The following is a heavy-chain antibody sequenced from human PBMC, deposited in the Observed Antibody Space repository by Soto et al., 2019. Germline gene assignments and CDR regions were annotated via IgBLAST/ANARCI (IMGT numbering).Heavy chain of an antibody. CDR3: ASELRYFDWPLPSSDY. Sequence: PGGSLRLSCAASVFTFSSCAMSWIRQAPGKGLEWVSYISSSSSYTNYADSVKGRFTISRDNAKNSLYLQMNSLRAEDTAVYYCASELRYFDWPLPSSDYWGQGTLVTVSS. CDR2: ISSSSSYT. J-gene: IGHJ4*02. D-gene: IGHD3-9*01. V-gene: IGHV3-11*05. CDR1: VFTFSSCA.